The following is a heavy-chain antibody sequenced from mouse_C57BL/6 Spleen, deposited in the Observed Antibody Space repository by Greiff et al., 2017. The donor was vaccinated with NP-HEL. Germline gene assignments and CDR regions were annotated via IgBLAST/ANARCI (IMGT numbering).Heavy chain of an antibody. D-gene: IGHD1-1*01. Sequence: EVQLQQSGPELVKPGASVKISCKASGYTFTDYYMNWVKQSHGKSLEWIGDINPNNGGTSYNQKFKGKATLTVDKSSSTAYMELRSLTSEDSAVYYCASPKPLYCGGAMDYWGQGTSVTVSS. V-gene: IGHV1-26*01. CDR3: ASPKPLYCGGAMDY. J-gene: IGHJ4*01. CDR2: INPNNGGT. CDR1: GYTFTDYY.